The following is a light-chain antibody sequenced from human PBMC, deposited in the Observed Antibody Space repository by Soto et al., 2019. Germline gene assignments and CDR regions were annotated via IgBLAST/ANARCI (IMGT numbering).Light chain of an antibody. V-gene: IGLV3-9*01. CDR3: QVWDTSIHLV. CDR1: NIGTKN. J-gene: IGLJ3*02. CDR2: SDT. Sequence: SYELTQPLSVSVALGQTARITCGGDNIGTKNVHWYQKKPGQAPVLVIYSDTKRLSGIPERFSGSNSGNTATLTISRAQAGDEADYYCQVWDTSIHLVFGGGTQLTVL.